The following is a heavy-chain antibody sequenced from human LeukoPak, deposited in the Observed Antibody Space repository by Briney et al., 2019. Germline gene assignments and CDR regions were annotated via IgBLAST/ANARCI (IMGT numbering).Heavy chain of an antibody. Sequence: ASETLSLTCTVSGDSISNYYWNWIRQPPGKGLEWIGYIYYSGSTNYNPSLKSRVTISIDTSKNQFSLKLSSVTAADTAVYYCARGGISLYYGMDVWGQGTTVTVSS. V-gene: IGHV4-59*01. CDR3: ARGGISLYYGMDV. D-gene: IGHD3-10*01. CDR1: GDSISNYY. J-gene: IGHJ6*02. CDR2: IYYSGST.